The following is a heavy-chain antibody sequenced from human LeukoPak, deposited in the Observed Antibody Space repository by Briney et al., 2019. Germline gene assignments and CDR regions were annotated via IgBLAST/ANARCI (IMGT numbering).Heavy chain of an antibody. CDR1: GFXFSNYA. CDR3: ARAPMSYDSSGFGGAFDI. D-gene: IGHD3-22*01. V-gene: IGHV3-30-3*01. J-gene: IGHJ3*02. Sequence: GGSLRLSCAASGFXFSNYAIHWVRQAPGKGLEWVAVISYDGTNKYYADSVKGRFTISRDNSKNTMYLQMNSLRAEDTAMYYCARAPMSYDSSGFGGAFDIWGQGTMVTVSS. CDR2: ISYDGTNK.